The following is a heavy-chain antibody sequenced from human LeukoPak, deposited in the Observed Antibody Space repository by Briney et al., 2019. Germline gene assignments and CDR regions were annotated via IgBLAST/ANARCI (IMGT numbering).Heavy chain of an antibody. CDR1: GGSFSGYY. D-gene: IGHD1-26*01. CDR2: INHSGST. Sequence: SETLSLTCAVYGGSFSGYYWSWIRQPPGKGLEWIGEINHSGSTSYNPSLKSRVTISVDTSKNQFSLKLSSATAADTAVYYCARLIVGATDFDYWGQGTLVTVSS. J-gene: IGHJ4*02. CDR3: ARLIVGATDFDY. V-gene: IGHV4-34*01.